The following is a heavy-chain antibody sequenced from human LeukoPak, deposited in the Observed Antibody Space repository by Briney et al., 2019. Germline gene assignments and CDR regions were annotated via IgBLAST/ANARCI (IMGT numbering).Heavy chain of an antibody. CDR3: ARRKIVYPDC. D-gene: IGHD2/OR15-2a*01. Sequence: ASVKVSCKASGYTFVSYGISWVRQAPGQGLEWMGWINTYNGNANYAQKLQGRVTMNTDTSTSTAYMELRSLRSDDTAVYYCARRKIVYPDCWGQGTLVTVSS. J-gene: IGHJ4*02. CDR2: INTYNGNA. V-gene: IGHV1-18*01. CDR1: GYTFVSYG.